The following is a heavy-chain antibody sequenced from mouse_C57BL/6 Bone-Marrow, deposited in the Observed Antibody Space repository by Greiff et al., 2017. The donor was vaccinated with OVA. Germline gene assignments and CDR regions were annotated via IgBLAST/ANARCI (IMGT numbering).Heavy chain of an antibody. Sequence: QVQLQQPGAELVRPGTSVKLSCKASGYTFTSYWMHWVKQRPGQGLEWIGVIDPSDSYTNYNQKFKGKATLTVDTSSSTAYMQLSSLTSEDSAVYYCARGGVITTVVGVDYWGQGTTLTVSS. J-gene: IGHJ2*01. CDR2: IDPSDSYT. V-gene: IGHV1-59*01. CDR1: GYTFTSYW. CDR3: ARGGVITTVVGVDY. D-gene: IGHD1-1*01.